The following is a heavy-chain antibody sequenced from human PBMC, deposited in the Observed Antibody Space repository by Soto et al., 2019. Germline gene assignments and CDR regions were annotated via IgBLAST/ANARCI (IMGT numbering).Heavy chain of an antibody. Sequence: PGGSLRLSCAGSGFSFSSDSMGWVRQAPGKGLEWVASTSSSGSFMNYADSVKGRFTISRDNAKNSLYLQVSGLKDEDTAVYYCARDPPTGTTLDWADSWGQGTLVTVSS. CDR2: TSSSGSFM. CDR1: GFSFSSDS. CDR3: ARDPPTGTTLDWADS. D-gene: IGHD1-7*01. J-gene: IGHJ4*02. V-gene: IGHV3-21*01.